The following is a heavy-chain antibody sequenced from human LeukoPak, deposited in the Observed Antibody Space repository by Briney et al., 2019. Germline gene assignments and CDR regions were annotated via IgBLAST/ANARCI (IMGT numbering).Heavy chain of an antibody. J-gene: IGHJ5*02. CDR2: ISDIGSI. Sequence: PSETLSLTCTVSGGSISSYYWSWIRQPPGKGLEWIAYISDIGSINYNPSLKSRVTISLDTSKNQFSLKLSAVTAADTAVYYCAGGYVLNWFDRWRQGTVVAVSS. V-gene: IGHV4-59*12. D-gene: IGHD3-16*01. CDR3: AGGYVLNWFDR. CDR1: GGSISSYY.